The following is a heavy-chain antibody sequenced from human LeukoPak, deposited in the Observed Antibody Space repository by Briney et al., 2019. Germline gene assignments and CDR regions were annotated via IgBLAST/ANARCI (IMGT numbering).Heavy chain of an antibody. D-gene: IGHD3-3*01. CDR2: IYNRGST. J-gene: IGHJ5*02. CDR3: ARVAPWSTWFDP. V-gene: IGHV4-59*01. Sequence: PSETLSLTCTVSGGSIHDYYWSWIRLPPGKGLEWIGYIYNRGSTNYNPSLKSRVTISLDTSKNQFSLKLNSVTAADTAVYYCARVAPWSTWFDPWGQGTLVTVSS. CDR1: GGSIHDYY.